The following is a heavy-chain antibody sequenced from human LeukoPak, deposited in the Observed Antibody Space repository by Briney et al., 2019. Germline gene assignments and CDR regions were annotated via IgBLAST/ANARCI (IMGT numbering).Heavy chain of an antibody. D-gene: IGHD5-24*01. CDR1: GFTFSSYE. J-gene: IGHJ4*02. CDR2: ISSSGSTI. Sequence: GGSLRLSCAAPGFTFSSYEMNWVRQAPGKGLEWVSYISSSGSTIYYADSVKGRFTISRDNAKNSLYLQMNSLRAEDTAVYYCARSTPKLPGYYFDYWGQGTLVTVS. CDR3: ARSTPKLPGYYFDY. V-gene: IGHV3-48*03.